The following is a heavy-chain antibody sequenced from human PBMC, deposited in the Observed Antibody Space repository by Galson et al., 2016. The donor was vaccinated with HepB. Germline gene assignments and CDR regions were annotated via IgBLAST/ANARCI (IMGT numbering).Heavy chain of an antibody. V-gene: IGHV3-30*18. CDR3: AKELWFGELLSAFDY. Sequence: SLRLSCAASGFTFSSYGMHWVRQAPGKGLELVAAISYDGTNKYYADSVKGRFTISRDNSKNTLYLQMNSLRAEDTAVYYCAKELWFGELLSAFDYWGQGTLVTVSS. CDR2: ISYDGTNK. D-gene: IGHD3-10*01. CDR1: GFTFSSYG. J-gene: IGHJ4*02.